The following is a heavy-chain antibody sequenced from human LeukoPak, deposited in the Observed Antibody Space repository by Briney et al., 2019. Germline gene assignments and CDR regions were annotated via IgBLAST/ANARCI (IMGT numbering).Heavy chain of an antibody. CDR1: GFTFSSYA. D-gene: IGHD2-15*01. CDR2: ISYDGSNK. CDR3: ARGADGVSSNSRGWFDP. Sequence: GGSLRLSCAASGFTFSSYAIHWVRQAPGKGLEWVALISYDGSNKYYADSVKGRFTISRDNSKNTLYLQMNSLRAEDTAVYSCARGADGVSSNSRGWFDPWGQGTLVTVSS. V-gene: IGHV3-30*04. J-gene: IGHJ5*02.